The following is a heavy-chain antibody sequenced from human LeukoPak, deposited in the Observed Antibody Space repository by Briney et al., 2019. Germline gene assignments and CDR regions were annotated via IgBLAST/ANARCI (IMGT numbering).Heavy chain of an antibody. CDR2: IDYSGST. V-gene: IGHV4-59*08. Sequence: PSETLSLTCTVSGGSISSYYRSWIRQPPGKGLEWIGYIDYSGSTNYNPSLKSRVTISVDTSKNQFSLKLSSVTAADTAVYYCARSDSERWLQFDYWGQGTLVTVSS. CDR1: GGSISSYY. J-gene: IGHJ4*02. CDR3: ARSDSERWLQFDY. D-gene: IGHD5-24*01.